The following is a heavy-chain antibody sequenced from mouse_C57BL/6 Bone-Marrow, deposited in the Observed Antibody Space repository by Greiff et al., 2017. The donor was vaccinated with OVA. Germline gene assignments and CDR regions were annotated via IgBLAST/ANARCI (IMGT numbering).Heavy chain of an antibody. CDR3: ARQGRLLFDY. CDR2: ISNGGGST. D-gene: IGHD1-1*01. V-gene: IGHV5-12*01. Sequence: EVKLMESGGGLVQPGGSLKLSCAASGFTFSDYYMYWVRQTPEKRLEWVAYISNGGGSTYYPDTVKGRFTISRDNAKNTLYLQMSRLKSEDTAMYYCARQGRLLFDYWGQGTTLTVSS. CDR1: GFTFSDYY. J-gene: IGHJ2*01.